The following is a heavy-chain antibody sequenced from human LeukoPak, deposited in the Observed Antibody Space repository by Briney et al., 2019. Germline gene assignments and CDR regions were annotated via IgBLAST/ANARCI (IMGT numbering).Heavy chain of an antibody. J-gene: IGHJ5*02. D-gene: IGHD3-10*01. CDR3: ARYGITMVRGSWFDP. CDR2: INPNSGGT. Sequence: ASVKVSCKASGYTFTGYYMHWVRQAPGQGLEWMGWINPNSGGTNYAQKFQGRVTMTRDTSISTAYMELSRLRSDDTAVYYCARYGITMVRGSWFDPWGQGTLVTVSS. V-gene: IGHV1-2*02. CDR1: GYTFTGYY.